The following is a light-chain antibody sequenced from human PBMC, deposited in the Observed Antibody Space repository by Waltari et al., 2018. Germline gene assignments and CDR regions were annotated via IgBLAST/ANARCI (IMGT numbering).Light chain of an antibody. J-gene: IGLJ2*01. V-gene: IGLV3-27*01. Sequence: SYELTQPSSVSVSPGQTAKITCSGDILAKKKYARWFQQKPGQAPVLVIFKDSERPSGIPERFSGSNSGTTATLTINAAQVEDEGDYYCYSPADDRELFGGGTKLTVL. CDR3: YSPADDREL. CDR1: ILAKKKY. CDR2: KDS.